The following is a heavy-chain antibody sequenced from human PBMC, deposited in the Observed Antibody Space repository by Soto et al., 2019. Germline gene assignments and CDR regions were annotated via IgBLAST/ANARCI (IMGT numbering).Heavy chain of an antibody. J-gene: IGHJ5*02. V-gene: IGHV1-18*04. CDR3: ARTGPSSTSRLVSWFSRFDP. CDR1: GYTFTSYG. D-gene: IGHD2-2*01. CDR2: ISAYNGNT. Sequence: QDQLVQSGAEVKKPGASVKVSCKASGYTFTSYGISWVRQAPGQGLEWMGCISAYNGNTNYAQKLQGRVTMTTDTSTTTAYMELRSRRSDDTAVYYCARTGPSSTSRLVSWFSRFDPWGQGTLVTVSS.